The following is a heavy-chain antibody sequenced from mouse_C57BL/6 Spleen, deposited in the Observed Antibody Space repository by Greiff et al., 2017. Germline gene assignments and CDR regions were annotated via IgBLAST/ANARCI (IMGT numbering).Heavy chain of an antibody. CDR1: GYTFTSYW. J-gene: IGHJ3*01. CDR3: ASDYGSMSWFAY. V-gene: IGHV1-50*01. CDR2: IDPSDSYT. Sequence: QVQLQQSGAELVKPGASVKLSCKASGYTFTSYWMQWVKQRPGQGLEWIGEIDPSDSYTNYNQKFKGKATLTVDTSSSTAYMQLSSLTSEDSAVYYCASDYGSMSWFAYWGQGTLVTVSA. D-gene: IGHD1-1*01.